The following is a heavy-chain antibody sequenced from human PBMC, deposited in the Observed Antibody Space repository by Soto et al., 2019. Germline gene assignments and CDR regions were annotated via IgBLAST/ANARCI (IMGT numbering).Heavy chain of an antibody. V-gene: IGHV3-23*01. D-gene: IGHD6-6*01. Sequence: GGSLRLSCAASGFTFSSYAMSWVRQAPGKGLEWVSAISGSGGSTYYADSVKGLFTISRDNSKNTLYPQMNSLRAEDTAVYYCAKEEWAARPGSQSYFDYWGQGTLVTVSS. CDR2: ISGSGGST. J-gene: IGHJ4*02. CDR1: GFTFSSYA. CDR3: AKEEWAARPGSQSYFDY.